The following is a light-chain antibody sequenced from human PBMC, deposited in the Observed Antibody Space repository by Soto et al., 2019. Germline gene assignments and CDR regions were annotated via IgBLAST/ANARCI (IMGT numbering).Light chain of an antibody. CDR3: QQASTFPFS. CDR1: QVISSW. J-gene: IGKJ4*01. V-gene: IGKV1-12*01. CDR2: AAS. Sequence: DIQMTQSPSSLAASVGDRVTITCRASQVISSWLVWYQQKPGHAPKLLIYAASNLQSGVPSRFGGSASGTEFALTFSSIQPEDFATYYCQQASTFPFSFGGVKEVQIK.